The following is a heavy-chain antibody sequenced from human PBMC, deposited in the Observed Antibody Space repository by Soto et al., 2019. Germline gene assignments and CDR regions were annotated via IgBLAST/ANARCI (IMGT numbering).Heavy chain of an antibody. CDR2: IYHSGST. CDR3: ARVSGSYYYGMDV. V-gene: IGHV4-4*02. CDR1: GGSISSSNW. J-gene: IGHJ6*02. D-gene: IGHD1-26*01. Sequence: QVQLQESGPGLVKPSGTLSLTCAVSGGSISSSNWWSWVRQPPGKGLEWIGEIYHSGSTNYNPSLKSRVPISXDXPKNQFSLKLSSVTAADTAVYYCARVSGSYYYGMDVWGQGITVTVSS.